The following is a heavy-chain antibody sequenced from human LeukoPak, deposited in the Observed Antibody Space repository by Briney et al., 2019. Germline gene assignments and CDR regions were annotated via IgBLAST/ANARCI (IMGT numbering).Heavy chain of an antibody. CDR3: ARAFSAEYFQH. D-gene: IGHD3-3*01. V-gene: IGHV3-48*04. Sequence: GGSLRLSCAASGFTFSSYWMSWVRQAPGKGLEWVSYISSSGSTIYYADSVKGRFTISRDNAKNSLYLQMNSLRAEDTAVYYCARAFSAEYFQHWGQGTLVTVSS. CDR2: ISSSGSTI. J-gene: IGHJ1*01. CDR1: GFTFSSYW.